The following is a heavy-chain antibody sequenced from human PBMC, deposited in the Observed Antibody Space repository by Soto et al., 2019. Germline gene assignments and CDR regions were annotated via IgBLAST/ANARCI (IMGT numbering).Heavy chain of an antibody. J-gene: IGHJ4*02. V-gene: IGHV3-23*01. Sequence: EVQLLESGGGLVQPGGSLRLSCADSGFTFSSHAMSWVCQAPGKGLECVSSITGSGDSTYYADSVKGRFTISRDKSNSKLYLQMNSLRAEDTAVYDWAKDLQFSGWLSAQTFDYWGQGTQVTVSS. CDR1: GFTFSSHA. CDR2: ITGSGDST. D-gene: IGHD6-13*01. CDR3: AKDLQFSGWLSAQTFDY.